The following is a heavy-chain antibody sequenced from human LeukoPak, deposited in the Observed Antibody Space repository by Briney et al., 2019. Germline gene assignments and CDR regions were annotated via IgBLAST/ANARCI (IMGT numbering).Heavy chain of an antibody. Sequence: SETLSLTCAVSGGSISSGGYSWSWIRQPPGKGLEWIGYIYYSGSTYYNPSLKSRVTISVDTSKNQFSLKLSSVTAADTAVYYCARVKSSGWGIRFAYWGQGTLVTVSS. V-gene: IGHV4-30-4*07. CDR3: ARVKSSGWGIRFAY. CDR2: IYYSGST. D-gene: IGHD6-19*01. CDR1: GGSISSGGYS. J-gene: IGHJ4*02.